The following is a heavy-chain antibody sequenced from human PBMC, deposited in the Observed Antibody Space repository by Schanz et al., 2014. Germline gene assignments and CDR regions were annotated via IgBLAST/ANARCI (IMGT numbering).Heavy chain of an antibody. CDR2: ISHDGYST. J-gene: IGHJ4*02. D-gene: IGHD1-1*01. Sequence: QVQLVESGGGLVQPGGSLRLSCSASGFTFSIYAMHWVRQAPGKGLEYVSAISHDGYSTYYADSVKGRFTISRDNSKNTLYLEMNSLRAEDTALYYCARDRRNADLDYWGQGTLVTVSS. V-gene: IGHV3-64*04. CDR3: ARDRRNADLDY. CDR1: GFTFSIYA.